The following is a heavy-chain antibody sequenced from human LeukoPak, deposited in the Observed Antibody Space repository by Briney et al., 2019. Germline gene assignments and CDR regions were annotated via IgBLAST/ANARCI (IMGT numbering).Heavy chain of an antibody. J-gene: IGHJ5*02. D-gene: IGHD3-3*01. CDR1: GGTFSSYA. CDR3: ARAIEDYDFWSGYLWFDP. Sequence: ASVKVSCKASGGTFSSYAISWVRQAPGQGLEWMGGIIPIFGTANYAQKFQGRVTITTDESTGTAYMELSSLRSEDTAVYYCARAIEDYDFWSGYLWFDPWGQGTLVTVSS. CDR2: IIPIFGTA. V-gene: IGHV1-69*05.